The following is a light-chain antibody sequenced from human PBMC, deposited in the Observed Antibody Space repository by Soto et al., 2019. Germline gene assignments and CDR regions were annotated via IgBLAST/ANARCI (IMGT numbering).Light chain of an antibody. Sequence: SYELTQAPSMSVAPGQTATITCGGNDIEGRVVHWYQQEPGQAPVLVVFDDSVRPSGIPERFSGANSGNTATLTITRVEAGDEADYYCQVWDTSPDHVIFGGGTKLTVL. CDR3: QVWDTSPDHVI. CDR1: DIEGRV. V-gene: IGLV3-21*02. CDR2: DDS. J-gene: IGLJ2*01.